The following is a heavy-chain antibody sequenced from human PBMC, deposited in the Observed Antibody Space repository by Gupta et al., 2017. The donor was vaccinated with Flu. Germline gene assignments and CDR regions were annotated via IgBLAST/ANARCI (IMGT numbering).Heavy chain of an antibody. CDR3: ARENDYIYGMDV. CDR1: GFTFSDYY. V-gene: IGHV3-11*05. J-gene: IGHJ6*02. Sequence: QVQLVESGGGLVKPGGSLRLSCAASGFTFSDYYMSWIRQAPGKGLEWVSYISSSSSYTNYADSVKGRFTISRDNAKNSLYLQMNSLRAEDTAVYYCARENDYIYGMDVWGQGTTVTVSS. CDR2: ISSSSSYT.